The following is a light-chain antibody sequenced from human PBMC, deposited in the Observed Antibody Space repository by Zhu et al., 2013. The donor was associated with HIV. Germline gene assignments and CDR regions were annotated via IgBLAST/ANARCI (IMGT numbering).Light chain of an antibody. V-gene: IGKV3-20*01. J-gene: IGKJ1*01. CDR2: GAS. CDR1: QTVSSSY. CDR3: QHYGSSTRT. Sequence: EIVLTQSPGTLSLSPGETATLYCRASQTVSSSYLAWYQQKPGQAPRLLIYGASNRAIGIPDRFSGGGSGTDFTLTINRLEPEDVAVFYCQHYGSSTRTFGQGTKVE.